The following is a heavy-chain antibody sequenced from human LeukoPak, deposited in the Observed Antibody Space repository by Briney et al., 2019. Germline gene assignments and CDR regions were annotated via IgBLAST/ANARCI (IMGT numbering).Heavy chain of an antibody. CDR3: ARPGGSTSQVYYFDY. Sequence: GESLKISCKGSGYRFTSYWIAWVRQMPGKGLEWMGIIYPGDSDTRYSPSFQGQVTISADKSISTAYLQWSSLKASDTAMYYCARPGGSTSQVYYFDYWGQGTLVTVSS. D-gene: IGHD2-2*01. CDR1: GYRFTSYW. J-gene: IGHJ4*02. CDR2: IYPGDSDT. V-gene: IGHV5-51*01.